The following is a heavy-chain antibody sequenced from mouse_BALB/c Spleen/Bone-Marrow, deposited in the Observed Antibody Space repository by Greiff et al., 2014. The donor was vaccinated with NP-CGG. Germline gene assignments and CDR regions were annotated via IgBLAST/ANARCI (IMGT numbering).Heavy chain of an antibody. V-gene: IGHV14-3*02. CDR3: TREGHYYGSYALDY. CDR1: GFNVKDTY. Sequence: VQLQQSGAELVKPGASVKLSCTASGFNVKDTYMQWVKQRPEQGLEWIGRIDPANGNTQYDPTFQGKATITTDTSSNTAYLQLSSLTSEDTAVYYCTREGHYYGSYALDYWGQGTSVTVSS. CDR2: IDPANGNT. D-gene: IGHD1-2*01. J-gene: IGHJ4*01.